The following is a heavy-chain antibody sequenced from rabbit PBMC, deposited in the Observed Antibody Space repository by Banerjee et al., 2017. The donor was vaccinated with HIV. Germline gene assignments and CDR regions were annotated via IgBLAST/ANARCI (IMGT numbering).Heavy chain of an antibody. CDR1: GFSFSNGYV. J-gene: IGHJ4*01. CDR2: INTISGDT. Sequence: QEQLEESGGDLVKPEGSLTLTCTASGFSFSNGYVMCWVRQAPGKGLEWIACINTISGDTVYATWAKGRFTISKASWTTVTLQMTSLTAADTATYFCGGDPGYVGDGWYLDLWGQGTLVTVS. D-gene: IGHD7-1*01. CDR3: GGDPGYVGDGWYLDL. V-gene: IGHV1S45*01.